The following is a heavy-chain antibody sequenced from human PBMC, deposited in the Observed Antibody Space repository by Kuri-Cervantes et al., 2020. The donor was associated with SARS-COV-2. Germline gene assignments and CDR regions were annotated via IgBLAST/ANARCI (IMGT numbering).Heavy chain of an antibody. J-gene: IGHJ4*02. Sequence: SGPTLVKPTQTRTLTCTFSGFSLTTSGMCVAWIRQPPGKDLEWLARIDWDDDKYYKTSLKTRLTISKDTSKNQVVLTMTNMDPVDTATYYCARMGLVAYDYWGQGTLVTVSS. V-gene: IGHV2-70*11. CDR3: ARMGLVAYDY. CDR1: GFSLTTSGMC. CDR2: IDWDDDK. D-gene: IGHD6-6*01.